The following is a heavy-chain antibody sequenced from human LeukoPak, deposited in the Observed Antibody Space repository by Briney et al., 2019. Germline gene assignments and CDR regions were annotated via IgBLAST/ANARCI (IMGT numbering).Heavy chain of an antibody. CDR2: MNPNSGNT. CDR3: ARVRGSRVGATRGLDY. V-gene: IGHV1-8*02. CDR1: GYTFTSYG. J-gene: IGHJ4*02. D-gene: IGHD1-26*01. Sequence: GASEKVSCKASGYTFTSYGISWVRQATGQGLEWMGWMNPNSGNTGYAQKFQGRVTMTRNTSISTAYMELSSLRSEDTAVYYCARVRGSRVGATRGLDYWGQGTLVTVSS.